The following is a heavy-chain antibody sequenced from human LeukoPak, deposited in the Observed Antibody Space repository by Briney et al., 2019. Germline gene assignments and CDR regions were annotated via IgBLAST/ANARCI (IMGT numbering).Heavy chain of an antibody. CDR1: GGSISSSSYY. V-gene: IGHV4-39*01. Sequence: SETLSLTCTVSGGSISSSSYYWGWIRQPPGKGLEWIGSIYYSGSTYYNPSLKSRVTISVDTSKNQFSLKLSSVTAADTAVHYCARPQPNSILAWDYWGQGTLVTVSS. CDR3: ARPQPNSILAWDY. CDR2: IYYSGST. D-gene: IGHD5-12*01. J-gene: IGHJ4*02.